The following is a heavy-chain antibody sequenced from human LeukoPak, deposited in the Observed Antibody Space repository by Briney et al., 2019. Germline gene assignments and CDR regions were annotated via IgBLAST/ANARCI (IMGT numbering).Heavy chain of an antibody. V-gene: IGHV4-59*11. CDR3: ARCNSGYDGYFDL. CDR2: VYYSGIT. Sequence: SETLSLTCIVSGGSMSSRSWNWLRRAPGKGLEWIGYVYYSGITKYNPSLNSRVTLSLDTSKNQFSLTVTSVTAADTALYYCARCNSGYDGYFDLWGRGILVSVSS. CDR1: GGSMSSRS. J-gene: IGHJ2*01. D-gene: IGHD5-12*01.